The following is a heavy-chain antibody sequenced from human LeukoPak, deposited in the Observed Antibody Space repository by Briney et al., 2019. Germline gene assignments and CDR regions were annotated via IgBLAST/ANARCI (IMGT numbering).Heavy chain of an antibody. J-gene: IGHJ4*02. CDR3: ASRITGTNIGIDY. V-gene: IGHV4-39*07. CDR1: GGSISSSSYY. Sequence: PSETLSLTCTVSGGSISSSSYYWGWIRQPPGKGLEWIGSIYYSGSTYYNPSLKSRVTISVDTSKNQFSLKLSSVTAADTAVYYCASRITGTNIGIDYWGQGTLVTVSS. D-gene: IGHD1-7*01. CDR2: IYYSGST.